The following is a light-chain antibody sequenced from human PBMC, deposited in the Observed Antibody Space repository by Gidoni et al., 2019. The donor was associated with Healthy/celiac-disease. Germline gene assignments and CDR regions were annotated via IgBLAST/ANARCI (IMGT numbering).Light chain of an antibody. CDR3: QQYYSTPRT. V-gene: IGKV4-1*01. Sequence: DVVMTQSPDSLAVSLGERATINCKSSQSVLYSSNEKNYLAWYQQKPGQPPNLLIYWAATRESGVPDRFSGSGSGTEFTLTISSLQAEDVAVYYCQQYYSTPRTFGQGTKVEIK. J-gene: IGKJ1*01. CDR1: QSVLYSSNEKNY. CDR2: WAA.